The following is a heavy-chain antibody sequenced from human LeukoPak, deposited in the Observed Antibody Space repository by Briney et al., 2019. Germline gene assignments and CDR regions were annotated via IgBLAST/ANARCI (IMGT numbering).Heavy chain of an antibody. D-gene: IGHD4-17*01. CDR3: AREYGDYGAFDI. CDR1: GGSISSYY. Sequence: SETLSLTCTVSGGSISSYYWSWIRQPPGKGLEWIGYIYYSGSTNYNPSLKSRVTISVDTSKNQFSLKLSSVTAADPAVYYCAREYGDYGAFDIWGQGTMVTVSS. V-gene: IGHV4-59*12. CDR2: IYYSGST. J-gene: IGHJ3*02.